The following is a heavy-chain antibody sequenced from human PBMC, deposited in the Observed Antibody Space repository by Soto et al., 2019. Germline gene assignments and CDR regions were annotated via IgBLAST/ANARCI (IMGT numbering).Heavy chain of an antibody. Sequence: GGSLRLSCAAAGFTFSSSAISCDRQAPGKGLEWVLAVSANGQGIYYADSVRGRFTISRDNSKNTVFLHMDSLSAEDTAVYYCAKDRHYPRDYFHYLGQGTLVTVSS. V-gene: IGHV3-23*01. J-gene: IGHJ4*02. D-gene: IGHD3-10*01. CDR3: AKDRHYPRDYFHY. CDR1: GFTFSSSA. CDR2: VSANGQGI.